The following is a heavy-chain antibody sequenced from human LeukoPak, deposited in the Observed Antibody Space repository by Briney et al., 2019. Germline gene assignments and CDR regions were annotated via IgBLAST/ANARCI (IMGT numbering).Heavy chain of an antibody. V-gene: IGHV4-39*07. J-gene: IGHJ5*02. CDR1: GGSISSSTYY. CDR3: ARGDCSSTSCYTRRYWFDP. D-gene: IGHD2-2*02. Sequence: SETLSLTCTVSGGSISSSTYYWGWIRQPPGKGLEWIGSIYYSGSTYYNPSLKSRVTISVDTSKNQFSLKLSSVTAADTAVYYCARGDCSSTSCYTRRYWFDPWGQGTLVTVSS. CDR2: IYYSGST.